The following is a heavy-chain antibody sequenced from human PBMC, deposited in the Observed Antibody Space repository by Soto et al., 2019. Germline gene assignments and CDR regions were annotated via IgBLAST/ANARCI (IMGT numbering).Heavy chain of an antibody. CDR2: ISANNDHT. CDR1: GYTRNTYG. V-gene: IGHV1-18*01. CDR3: ARGTYFDY. J-gene: IGHJ4*02. Sequence: QVQLVQSGAEVKKPGASVKVSCKASGYTRNTYGITWVRQAPGQGLEGMGWISANNDHTNYPQKLQGRVTMTTDTPTSTASMELRSLTSDDTAVYYCARGTYFDYWGQGTLVTVSS.